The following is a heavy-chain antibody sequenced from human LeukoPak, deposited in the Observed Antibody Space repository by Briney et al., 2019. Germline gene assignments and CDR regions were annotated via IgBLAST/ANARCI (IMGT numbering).Heavy chain of an antibody. CDR1: GFHFRDLS. V-gene: IGHV3-43*02. D-gene: IGHD2-21*01. CDR2: VSGDGDTT. J-gene: IGHJ3*02. Sequence: PGGSLRLSCAASGFHFRDLSMHWVRQVPGKGLEWVSLVSGDGDTTHYADSVKGRFTISRDNNKNSLFLQMNSLRAEDTAVYYCARGYSRAFDIWGQGTMVTVSS. CDR3: ARGYSRAFDI.